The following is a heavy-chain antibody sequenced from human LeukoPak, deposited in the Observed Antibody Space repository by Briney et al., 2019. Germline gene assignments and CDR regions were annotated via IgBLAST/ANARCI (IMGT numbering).Heavy chain of an antibody. CDR1: GFTFSSYS. J-gene: IGHJ4*02. Sequence: GGSLRLSCAASGFTFSSYSMNWVRQAPGKGLEWVSSISSSSSYIYYADSVKGRFTISRDNAKDSLYLQMNSLRAEDTAVYYCARRAYCSGGSCYRAYDYWGQGTLVTVSS. D-gene: IGHD2-15*01. CDR2: ISSSSSYI. V-gene: IGHV3-21*01. CDR3: ARRAYCSGGSCYRAYDY.